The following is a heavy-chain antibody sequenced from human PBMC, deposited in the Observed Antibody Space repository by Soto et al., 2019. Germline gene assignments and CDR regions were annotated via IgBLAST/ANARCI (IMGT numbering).Heavy chain of an antibody. V-gene: IGHV1-18*01. D-gene: IGHD3-9*01. CDR2: ISAYNGNT. CDR3: ARSDLYDIFTGRPCGMDV. J-gene: IGHJ6*02. CDR1: GYTFTSYG. Sequence: QVQLVQSGAEVKKPGASVKVSCKASGYTFTSYGISWVRQAPGQGLEWMGWISAYNGNTNYAQKLQGRVTMTTDTYTSTAYMELRSLRSDDTAVYYCARSDLYDIFTGRPCGMDVWVQGVTVTVS.